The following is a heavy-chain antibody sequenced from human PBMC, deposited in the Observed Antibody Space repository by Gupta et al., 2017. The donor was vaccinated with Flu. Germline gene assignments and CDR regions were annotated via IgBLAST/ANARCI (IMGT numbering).Heavy chain of an antibody. CDR2: INPDGSSI. CDR1: SSY. D-gene: IGHD4-17*01. Sequence: SSYLQWVRQAPGKGLVWVSRINPDGSSITYAESVKGRFTISRDNAKNTLYLQMNSLGDDDTAVYYCATVTSGCWGQGTLVTVSS. V-gene: IGHV3-74*03. J-gene: IGHJ4*02. CDR3: ATVTSGC.